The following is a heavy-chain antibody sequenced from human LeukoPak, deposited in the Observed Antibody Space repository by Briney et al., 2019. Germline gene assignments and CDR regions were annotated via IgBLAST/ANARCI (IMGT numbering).Heavy chain of an antibody. Sequence: GESLKISCKGSGYSFTSYWIGWVRQMPGKGLEWMGIIYPGDSDTRYSPSFQGQVTISADESISTAYLQWSSLKASDTAMYYRARHDVEMATMNLDYWGQGTLVTVSS. CDR2: IYPGDSDT. D-gene: IGHD5-24*01. CDR3: ARHDVEMATMNLDY. V-gene: IGHV5-51*01. CDR1: GYSFTSYW. J-gene: IGHJ4*02.